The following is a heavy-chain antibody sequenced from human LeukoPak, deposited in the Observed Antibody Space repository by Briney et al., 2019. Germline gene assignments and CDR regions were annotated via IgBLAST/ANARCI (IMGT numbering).Heavy chain of an antibody. J-gene: IGHJ4*02. D-gene: IGHD1-20*01. Sequence: GGSLRLSCAASGFTFSSYGMHWVRQAPGKGLEWVAVISYDGSNKYYADSVKGRFTISRDNSKNTLYLQMNSLRPEGTAVYYCAKSRHPYNWNDGAFFDYWGQGTLVTVSS. V-gene: IGHV3-30*18. CDR3: AKSRHPYNWNDGAFFDY. CDR1: GFTFSSYG. CDR2: ISYDGSNK.